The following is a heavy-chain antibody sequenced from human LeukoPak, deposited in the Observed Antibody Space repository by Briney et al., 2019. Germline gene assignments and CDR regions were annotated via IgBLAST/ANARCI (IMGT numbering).Heavy chain of an antibody. J-gene: IGHJ4*02. V-gene: IGHV3-53*01. CDR2: IYGGGNI. CDR1: GFTVSSNY. D-gene: IGHD3-22*01. Sequence: GGSLRLSCAASGFTVSSNYMNWVRQAPGKGLEWVSVIYGGGNIYYADSVKGRFTISRDNSKNTLYLQMNSLRAEDTAVYYCAKDDGYDSSGYALRTRPPADYWGQGTLVTVSS. CDR3: AKDDGYDSSGYALRTRPPADY.